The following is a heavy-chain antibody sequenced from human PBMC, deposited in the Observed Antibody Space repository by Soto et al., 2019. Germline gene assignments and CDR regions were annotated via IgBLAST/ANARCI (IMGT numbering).Heavy chain of an antibody. V-gene: IGHV4-4*02. J-gene: IGHJ5*02. D-gene: IGHD3-22*01. Sequence: SETXSLXXAVSGGXISXXAXXXXXXQSXXXXXEXIGEIRHRGSINKNPSLSSRVTMSVDMSENYFSLSLASVTAADTAVYYCAIRVGGYTDSSRYFIETYYYETWGQGTRVTVS. CDR2: IRHRGSI. CDR1: GGXISXXAX. CDR3: AIRVGGYTDSSRYFIETYYYET.